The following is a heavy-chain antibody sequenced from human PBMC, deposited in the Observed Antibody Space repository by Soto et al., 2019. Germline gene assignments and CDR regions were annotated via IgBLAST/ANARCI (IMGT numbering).Heavy chain of an antibody. CDR1: GFSFSSYS. J-gene: IGHJ4*02. CDR2: ISSSSSYI. Sequence: GGSLRLSCAASGFSFSSYSMNWVRQAPGKGLEWVSSISSSSSYIYYADSVKGRVTISRDNAKNSLYLQMNRLRAEDTAVYYCARDWLPGTHDYWGQGTLVTVSS. CDR3: ARDWLPGTHDY. D-gene: IGHD5-12*01. V-gene: IGHV3-21*01.